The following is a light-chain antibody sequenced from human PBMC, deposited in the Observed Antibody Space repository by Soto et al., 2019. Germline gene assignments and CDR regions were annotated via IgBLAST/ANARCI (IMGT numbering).Light chain of an antibody. Sequence: DIVMTQSPDSLAVSLGERATINCKSSQSVLYSSNNQHYLAWYQQKPGQPPKLLIYWASTRESGVPARFTGSGSGTDFSLTISSLQAEDVAVYYCQQYYGSPRAFGGGTKVDIK. J-gene: IGKJ4*01. CDR3: QQYYGSPRA. CDR2: WAS. V-gene: IGKV4-1*01. CDR1: QSVLYSSNNQHY.